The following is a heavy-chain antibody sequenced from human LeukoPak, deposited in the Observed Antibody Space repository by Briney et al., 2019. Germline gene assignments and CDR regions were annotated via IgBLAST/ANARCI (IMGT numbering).Heavy chain of an antibody. D-gene: IGHD3-9*01. CDR1: GGSISSGSYY. J-gene: IGHJ1*01. CDR3: ARGPLNGITEYFQR. CDR2: IYTSGST. Sequence: SSETLSLTCTVSGGSISSGSYYWSWIRQPAGKGLEWIGRIYTSGSTNYNPSLKSRVTISLDTSKNQFSLRLSSVTAADTAVYYCARGPLNGITEYFQRWGQGTLVTVSS. V-gene: IGHV4-61*02.